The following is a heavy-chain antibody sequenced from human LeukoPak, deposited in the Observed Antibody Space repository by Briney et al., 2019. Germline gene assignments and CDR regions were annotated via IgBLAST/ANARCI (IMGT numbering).Heavy chain of an antibody. V-gene: IGHV1-69*06. Sequence: GASVKVSCKASGGTFSSYAISWVRQAPGQGLEWMGGIIPIFGTANYAQKFQGRVTITADKSTSTAYMELSSLRSEDTAVYYCATGRDCSGGSCYSVYWGQGTLVTVSS. CDR3: ATGRDCSGGSCYSVY. D-gene: IGHD2-15*01. CDR1: GGTFSSYA. CDR2: IIPIFGTA. J-gene: IGHJ4*02.